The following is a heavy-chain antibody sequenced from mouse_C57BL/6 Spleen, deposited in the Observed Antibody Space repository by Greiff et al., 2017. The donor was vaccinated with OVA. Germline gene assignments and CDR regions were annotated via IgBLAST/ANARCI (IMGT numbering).Heavy chain of an antibody. CDR1: GYTFTSYG. J-gene: IGHJ2*01. CDR2: IYPRSGNT. CDR3: AVRYYGSSYEGYYFDY. D-gene: IGHD1-1*01. V-gene: IGHV1-81*01. Sequence: QVQLQQSGSELARPGASVKLSCKASGYTFTSYGISWVKQRTGQGLEWIGEIYPRSGNTYYNEKFKGKATLTADKSSSTAYMELRSLTSEDSAVYFCAVRYYGSSYEGYYFDYWGQGTTLTVSS.